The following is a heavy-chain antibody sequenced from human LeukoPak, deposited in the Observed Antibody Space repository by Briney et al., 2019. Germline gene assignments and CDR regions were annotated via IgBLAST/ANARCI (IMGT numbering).Heavy chain of an antibody. CDR2: INHSGST. V-gene: IGHV4-34*01. Sequence: SETLSLTCAVYGGSFSGYYWSWIRQPPGKGLEWIGEINHSGSTYYNPSLKSRVTISVDRSKNQFSLKLSSVTAADTAVYYCARASVDTATGFDYWGQGTLVTVSS. J-gene: IGHJ4*02. CDR3: ARASVDTATGFDY. CDR1: GGSFSGYY. D-gene: IGHD5-18*01.